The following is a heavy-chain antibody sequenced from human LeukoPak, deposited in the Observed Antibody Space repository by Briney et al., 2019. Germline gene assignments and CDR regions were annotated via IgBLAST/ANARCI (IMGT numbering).Heavy chain of an antibody. V-gene: IGHV1-69*13. Sequence: SVNVSCKASGGTFSSYAISWVRQAPGQGLEWMGGIIPIFGTANYAQKFQGRVTITADESTSTAYMELSSLRSEDTAVYYCASSWRSSWQEADHYYYGMDVWGQGTTVTVSS. CDR1: GGTFSSYA. CDR3: ASSWRSSWQEADHYYYGMDV. CDR2: IIPIFGTA. J-gene: IGHJ6*02. D-gene: IGHD6-13*01.